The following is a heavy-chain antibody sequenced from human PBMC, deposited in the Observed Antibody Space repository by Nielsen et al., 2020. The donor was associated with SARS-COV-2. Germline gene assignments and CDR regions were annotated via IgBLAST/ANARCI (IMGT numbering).Heavy chain of an antibody. CDR3: ATDTHYYYYYNGMDV. CDR2: ISSSGSTI. Sequence: GESLKISCAASGFTFSDYYMSWIRQAPGKGLEWVSYISSSGSTIYYADSVKGRFTISRDNAKNSLYLQMNSLRAEDTAVYYCATDTHYYYYYNGMDVWGQGTTVTVS. V-gene: IGHV3-11*01. CDR1: GFTFSDYY. D-gene: IGHD3-10*01. J-gene: IGHJ6*02.